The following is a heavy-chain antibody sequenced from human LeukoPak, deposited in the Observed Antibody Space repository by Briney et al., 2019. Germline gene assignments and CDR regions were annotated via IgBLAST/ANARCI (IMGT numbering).Heavy chain of an antibody. CDR2: IYYSGST. Sequence: PSETLSLTCTVSGGSVSSGSYYWSWIRQPPGKGLEWIGFIYYSGSTHYNPSLKGRVTISVDTSRNQFSLKLSSVTAADTAVYYCARGVVNDSGGYCYFDYWGQGTLVTVSS. CDR3: ARGVVNDSGGYCYFDY. V-gene: IGHV4-61*01. CDR1: GGSVSSGSYY. D-gene: IGHD3-22*01. J-gene: IGHJ4*02.